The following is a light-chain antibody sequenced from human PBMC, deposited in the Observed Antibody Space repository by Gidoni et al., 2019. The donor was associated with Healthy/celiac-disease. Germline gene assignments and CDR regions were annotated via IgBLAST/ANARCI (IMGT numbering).Light chain of an antibody. CDR1: EGISNY. CDR3: QKYNSAPPT. Sequence: DIQMNQSPSSLSASVGDRATITCRASEGISNYLAWYQQKPGKVPKLLIYAASTLQSGVPSRFSGSGSGTDFTLTISSLQPEDVATYYCQKYNSAPPTFGQGTKVEIK. CDR2: AAS. V-gene: IGKV1-27*01. J-gene: IGKJ1*01.